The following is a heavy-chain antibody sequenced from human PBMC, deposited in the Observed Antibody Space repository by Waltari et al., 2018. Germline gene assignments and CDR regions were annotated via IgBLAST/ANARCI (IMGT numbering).Heavy chain of an antibody. Sequence: EAQLVSSGGGLVQPGGSVNVSREASDFPFRDSSRHWVPQASGKGLEWVGNVRGKSKNYVTAYAASVRGRFSISRDDSRNMTFLHMNSLKTDDTAVYFCARQTLLWFGESTHESFDIWGHGTLVTVSS. J-gene: IGHJ3*02. CDR2: VRGKSKNYVT. CDR3: ARQTLLWFGESTHESFDI. CDR1: DFPFRDSS. V-gene: IGHV3-73*01. D-gene: IGHD3-10*01.